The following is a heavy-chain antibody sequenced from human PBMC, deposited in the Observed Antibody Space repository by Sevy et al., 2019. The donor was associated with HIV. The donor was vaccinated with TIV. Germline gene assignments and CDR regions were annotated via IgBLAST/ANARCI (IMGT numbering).Heavy chain of an antibody. D-gene: IGHD3-16*02. V-gene: IGHV3-30*04. CDR2: MSYNGNKK. CDR1: GFSFSRSP. J-gene: IGHJ6*02. CDR3: AREGVLMGGAIVSYGMDV. Sequence: GGSLRLSCAASGFSFSRSPMHWVRQAPGKGLEWVAVMSYNGNKKYNGDSVKGRFTISRDDSKNTLYLQMNSRRAEETAVYYCAREGVLMGGAIVSYGMDVWGQGTTVTVS.